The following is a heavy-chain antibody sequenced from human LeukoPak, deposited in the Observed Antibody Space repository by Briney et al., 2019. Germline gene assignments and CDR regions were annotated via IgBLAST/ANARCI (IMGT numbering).Heavy chain of an antibody. J-gene: IGHJ3*02. CDR1: GDSVSSNSAA. V-gene: IGHV6-1*01. CDR3: ASSLYYYDSSGYCTNRGFDI. CDR2: TYYRSKWYN. D-gene: IGHD3-22*01. Sequence: SQTLSLTCAISGDSVSSNSAAWNWIRQSPSRGLEWLGRTYYRSKWYNDYAVSVKSRITINPDTSKNQFSLQLNSVTPEDTAVYYCASSLYYYDSSGYCTNRGFDIWGQGTMVTVSS.